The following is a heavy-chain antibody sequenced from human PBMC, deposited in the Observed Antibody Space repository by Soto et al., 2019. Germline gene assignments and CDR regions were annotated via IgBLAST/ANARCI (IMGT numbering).Heavy chain of an antibody. CDR1: GGSFSGHY. CDR3: ARDDYYDSHNWLDP. CDR2: IYTTGSA. J-gene: IGHJ5*02. V-gene: IGHV4-4*07. D-gene: IGHD3-9*01. Sequence: SETLSLTCAVYGGSFSGHYWSWIRKPAGKGLEWIGRIYTTGSANHNPSLKSRVTMSVDTSKNQVSLKLTSVTAADAGVYYCARDDYYDSHNWLDPRGQGILVTVYS.